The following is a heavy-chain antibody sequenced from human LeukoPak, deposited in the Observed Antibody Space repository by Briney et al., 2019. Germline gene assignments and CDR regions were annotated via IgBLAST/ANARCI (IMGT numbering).Heavy chain of an antibody. Sequence: ASVKVSCKASGYTFTGYYMHWVRQAPGQGLEWMGWINPNSGGTNYAQKFQGRVTMTRDTSISTAYMELSRLRSDDTAVYYCASGFPAAAGKSNYYYMDVWGKGTTVTVSS. CDR3: ASGFPAAAGKSNYYYMDV. D-gene: IGHD6-13*01. V-gene: IGHV1-2*02. J-gene: IGHJ6*03. CDR2: INPNSGGT. CDR1: GYTFTGYY.